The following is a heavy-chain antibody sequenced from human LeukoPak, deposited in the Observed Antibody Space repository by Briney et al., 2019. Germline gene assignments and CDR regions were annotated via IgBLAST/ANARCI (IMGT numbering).Heavy chain of an antibody. Sequence: VASVKVSCKASGYTFTGYYMHWVRQAPGQGLEWMGWINPNSGGTNYAQKFQGRVTMTRDTSISTAYMELRSLRSDDTAVYYCARDYRVVPAAIDYWGQGTLVTVSS. CDR2: INPNSGGT. J-gene: IGHJ4*02. V-gene: IGHV1-2*02. CDR1: GYTFTGYY. D-gene: IGHD2-2*01. CDR3: ARDYRVVPAAIDY.